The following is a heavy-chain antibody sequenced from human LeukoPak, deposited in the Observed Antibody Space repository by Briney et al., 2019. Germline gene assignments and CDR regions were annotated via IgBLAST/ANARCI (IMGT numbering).Heavy chain of an antibody. CDR1: GFTFSSYW. J-gene: IGHJ4*02. Sequence: PGGSLRLSCAASGFTFSSYWMHWVRQAPGKGLEWVSASGSGGSTYYADSVKGRFTISRDNSKNTLYLQMNSLRAEDTAVYYCAKDSSGWHPFEFDYWGQGTLVTVSS. CDR3: AKDSSGWHPFEFDY. V-gene: IGHV3-23*01. D-gene: IGHD6-19*01. CDR2: SGSGGST.